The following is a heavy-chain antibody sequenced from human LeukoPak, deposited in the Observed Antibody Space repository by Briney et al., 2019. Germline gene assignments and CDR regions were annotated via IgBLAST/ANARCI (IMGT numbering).Heavy chain of an antibody. CDR3: ASRARSGYYYGMDV. V-gene: IGHV3-66*02. D-gene: IGHD3-3*01. Sequence: PGRSLRLSCAVSGFIVTNNYMTWVRQAPGKGLECVSFISSDGRTYYADSVKGRFTISRDNSRNTLYLQMNSLRTEDTAEYYCASRARSGYYYGMDVWGQGTTVTVSS. CDR1: GFIVTNNY. CDR2: ISSDGRT. J-gene: IGHJ6*02.